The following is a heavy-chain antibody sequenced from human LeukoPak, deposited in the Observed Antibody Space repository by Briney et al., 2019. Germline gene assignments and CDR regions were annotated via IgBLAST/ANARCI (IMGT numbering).Heavy chain of an antibody. V-gene: IGHV5-51*01. Sequence: GESLKISCRGSGFSFSNYWIVLVRQMSGKGLEWMGIIYPGDSDIKYSPSFQGQVTVSADKSTSTAYLQWSSLKASDTAMYYCARLREPGFHFDYWGQGTLVTVSS. CDR3: ARLREPGFHFDY. J-gene: IGHJ4*02. CDR2: IYPGDSDI. CDR1: GFSFSNYW. D-gene: IGHD1-14*01.